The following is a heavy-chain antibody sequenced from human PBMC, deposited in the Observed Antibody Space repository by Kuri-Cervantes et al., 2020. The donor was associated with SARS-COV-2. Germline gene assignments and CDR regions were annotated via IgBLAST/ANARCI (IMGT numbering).Heavy chain of an antibody. CDR3: AKSYSSTYLDY. J-gene: IGHJ4*02. CDR1: GLTFSGHW. Sequence: GESLKISCAASGLTFSGHWIHWVRQAPGKGLDWVSSVDTDGDGAQCADSVKGRFTISSDRSKSTIYLQMTGLRADDTATYYCAKSYSSTYLDYWGQGTLVTVSS. D-gene: IGHD4-11*01. V-gene: IGHV3-74*03. CDR2: VDTDGDGA.